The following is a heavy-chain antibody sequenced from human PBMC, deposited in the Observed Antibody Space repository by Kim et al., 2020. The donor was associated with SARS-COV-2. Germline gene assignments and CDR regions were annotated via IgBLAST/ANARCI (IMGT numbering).Heavy chain of an antibody. CDR2: HSGST. J-gene: IGHJ5*01. V-gene: IGHV4-34*01. CDR3: ARGGWLDS. Sequence: HSGSTTNNPSRKSRVTISVDTSKNQFSLKLTSLTAADTAVYYCARGGWLDSWGQGTLVTVSS.